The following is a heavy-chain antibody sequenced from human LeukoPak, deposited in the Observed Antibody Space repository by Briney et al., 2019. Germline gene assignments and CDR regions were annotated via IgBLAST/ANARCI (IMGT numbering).Heavy chain of an antibody. Sequence: GESLKSSCKGPGYSFTSYWIGWVHQMPGKGQEWRGIIYPGDSDTSYSPSFQGQVTISADKSISTAYLHWSSLKASDTAMYYCARQGAAGKGKYFDYWGQGTLVTVSS. CDR1: GYSFTSYW. D-gene: IGHD6-13*01. V-gene: IGHV5-51*07. J-gene: IGHJ4*02. CDR3: ARQGAAGKGKYFDY. CDR2: IYPGDSDT.